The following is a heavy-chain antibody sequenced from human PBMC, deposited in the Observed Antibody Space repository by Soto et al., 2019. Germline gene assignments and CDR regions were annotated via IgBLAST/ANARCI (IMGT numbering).Heavy chain of an antibody. CDR1: GFRFDDYG. CDR2: ISWNSGNI. D-gene: IGHD4-17*01. V-gene: IGHV3-9*01. Sequence: EVELVESGGGLVQPGRSLRLSCAASGFRFDDYGMNWVRQAPGKGLEGVSGISWNSGNIAYADSVEGRFTISRDNAKNSLYLQMTSLRVDDTAFYYCAKTDYGDFRRGAFDIWGQGTMVTVSS. CDR3: AKTDYGDFRRGAFDI. J-gene: IGHJ3*02.